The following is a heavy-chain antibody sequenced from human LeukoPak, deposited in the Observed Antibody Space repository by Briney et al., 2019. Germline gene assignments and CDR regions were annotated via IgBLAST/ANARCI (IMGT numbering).Heavy chain of an antibody. D-gene: IGHD2-21*02. CDR2: IYYSGST. V-gene: IGHV4-59*01. CDR1: GGSISSYY. CDR3: ARLGSAYCGGDCYSGYFDY. J-gene: IGHJ4*02. Sequence: SETLSLTCTVSGGSISSYYWSWIRQPPGKGLEGIGYIYYSGSTNYNPSLKSRVPISVDTSKNQFSLKLSSVTAAATAAYYCARLGSAYCGGDCYSGYFDYWGPGTLVTVSS.